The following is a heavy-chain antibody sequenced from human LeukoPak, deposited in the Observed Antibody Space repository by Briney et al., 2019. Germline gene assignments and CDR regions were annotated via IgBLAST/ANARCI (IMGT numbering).Heavy chain of an antibody. Sequence: GGSLRPSCAASGLTVSINYMSWVRQAPGKGLEWVSIIYSGGDTYYADSVKGRFTISRDNSKNTLYLQINSLRAEDTAVYYCARVSGGVSAFDIWGQGTMVTVSS. CDR2: IYSGGDT. CDR3: ARVSGGVSAFDI. J-gene: IGHJ3*02. D-gene: IGHD3-16*01. CDR1: GLTVSINY. V-gene: IGHV3-53*01.